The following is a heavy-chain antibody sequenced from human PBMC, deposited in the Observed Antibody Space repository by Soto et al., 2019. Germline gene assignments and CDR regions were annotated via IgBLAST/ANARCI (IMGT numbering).Heavy chain of an antibody. CDR2: IYYSGSN. V-gene: IGHV4-39*07. CDR3: ARAVVGAGAFDI. Sequence: SETLSLTCTVSGGSISSSSYYWGWIRQPPGKGLEWIGSIYYSGSNYYNPSLKSRVTISVDTSKNQFSLKLSSVTGAVTAVYYCARAVVGAGAFDIGGQGTIVTVSS. CDR1: GGSISSSSYY. J-gene: IGHJ3*02. D-gene: IGHD1-26*01.